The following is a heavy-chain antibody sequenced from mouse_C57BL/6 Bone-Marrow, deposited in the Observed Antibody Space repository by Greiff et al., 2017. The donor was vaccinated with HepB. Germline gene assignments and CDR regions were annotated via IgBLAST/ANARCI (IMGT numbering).Heavy chain of an antibody. Sequence: QVQLQQSGAELVRPGTSVKVSCKASGYAFTNYLIEWVKQRPGHGLEWIGVINPGSGGTNYNEKFKGKATLTADKSSSTAYMQLSSLTSEDSAVYFCARKLGGSSYYFDYWGQGTTLTVSS. CDR3: ARKLGGSSYYFDY. CDR2: INPGSGGT. D-gene: IGHD1-1*01. V-gene: IGHV1-54*01. CDR1: GYAFTNYL. J-gene: IGHJ2*01.